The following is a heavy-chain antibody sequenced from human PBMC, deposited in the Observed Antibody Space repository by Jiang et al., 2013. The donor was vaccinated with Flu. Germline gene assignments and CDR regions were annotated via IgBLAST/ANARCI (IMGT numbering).Heavy chain of an antibody. V-gene: IGHV4-31*02. Sequence: PGKGLEWIGYIITWEHLLQPSLKSRVTISVDTSKNQFSLKLSSVTAADTAVYYCASGGSWDYYGMDVWGQGTTVTVSS. J-gene: IGHJ6*02. CDR2: IITWEH. D-gene: IGHD4-23*01. CDR3: ASGGSWDYYGMDV.